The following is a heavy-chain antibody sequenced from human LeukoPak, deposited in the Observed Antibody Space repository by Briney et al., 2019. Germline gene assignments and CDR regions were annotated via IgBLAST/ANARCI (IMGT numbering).Heavy chain of an antibody. CDR2: INHSGST. Sequence: SETLSLTCAVYGGSFSGYYWSWIRQPPGKGLEWIGEINHSGSTNYNPSLKSRVTISVDTSKNQFSLKLSSVTAADTAVYYCASRAVAGPTPYFDYWGQGTLVTVSS. V-gene: IGHV4-34*01. D-gene: IGHD6-19*01. CDR3: ASRAVAGPTPYFDY. J-gene: IGHJ4*02. CDR1: GGSFSGYY.